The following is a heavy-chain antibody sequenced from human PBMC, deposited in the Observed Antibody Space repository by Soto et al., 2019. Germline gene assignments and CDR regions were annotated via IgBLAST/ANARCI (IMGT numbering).Heavy chain of an antibody. CDR1: EYTFSSYG. CDR3: ARDSSEWGMAGRLDY. Sequence: VQLVESGGGVVQPGMSLRLSCAASEYTFSSYGMHWVRQAPGKGLEWVAVISYAGSNIYYADSVKGRFTISRANSNNTLYLHLNSLRAEDTAVYYCARDSSEWGMAGRLDYWGQGTLVTVSS. D-gene: IGHD6-6*01. J-gene: IGHJ4*02. V-gene: IGHV3-30*03. CDR2: ISYAGSNI.